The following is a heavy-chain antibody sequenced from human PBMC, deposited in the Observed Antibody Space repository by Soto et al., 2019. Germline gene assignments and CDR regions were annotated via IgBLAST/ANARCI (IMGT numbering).Heavy chain of an antibody. V-gene: IGHV1-69*01. CDR2: IIPMFDRP. Sequence: QVQVVQSGAEVKKPGSSVKVSCKASGGSFSNYAINWVRQAPGQGLEWMGGIIPMFDRPNYAQNFQGSVTITADESTSTAYMELSSLRSDDTAVYYCARGREMSTTKFYFDYWGQGTLVTVSS. CDR1: GGSFSNYA. J-gene: IGHJ4*02. CDR3: ARGREMSTTKFYFDY. D-gene: IGHD5-12*01.